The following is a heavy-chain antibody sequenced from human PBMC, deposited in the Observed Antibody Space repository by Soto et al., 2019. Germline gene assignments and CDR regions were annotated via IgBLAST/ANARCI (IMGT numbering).Heavy chain of an antibody. V-gene: IGHV3-9*01. J-gene: IGHJ3*02. D-gene: IGHD2-15*01. Sequence: GGSLILSCAASGFTFDDYAMHWVRQDPGKGLEWVSGISWNSGSIGYADSVKGRFTISRDNAKNSLYLQMNSLRAEDTAVYYYVRYCSGGSCPDAFDIWGQGTTVTVSS. CDR1: GFTFDDYA. CDR2: ISWNSGSI. CDR3: VRYCSGGSCPDAFDI.